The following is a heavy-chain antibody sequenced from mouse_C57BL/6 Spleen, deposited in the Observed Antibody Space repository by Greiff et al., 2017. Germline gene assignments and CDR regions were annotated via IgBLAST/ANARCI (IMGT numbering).Heavy chain of an antibody. CDR1: GYTFTDYN. Sequence: VQLQPSGPELVKPGASVKISCKASGYTFTDYNMDWVKPSHGQSLEWIGDINPNNGGTNYNQKFKGKATLTVDKSSSTAYMEIPRLTSGDTAVYYCARRGYGNYFFFDYGGQGTTLTVSS. CDR3: ARRGYGNYFFFDY. D-gene: IGHD2-1*01. V-gene: IGHV1-18*01. CDR2: INPNNGGT. J-gene: IGHJ2*01.